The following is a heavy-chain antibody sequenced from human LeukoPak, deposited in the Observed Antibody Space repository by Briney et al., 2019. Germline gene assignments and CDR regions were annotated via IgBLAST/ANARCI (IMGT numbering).Heavy chain of an antibody. D-gene: IGHD6-13*01. CDR1: GFTFSSYG. CDR2: IWYDGSNK. J-gene: IGHJ6*02. V-gene: IGHV3-33*01. CDR3: ARDNPFYSSSWYVYYYGMDV. Sequence: GGSLRLSCAASGFTFSSYGMHWVRQAPGKGLEWVAVIWYDGSNKYYADSVKGRFTISRDNSKNTLYLQMNSLRAEDTAVYYCARDNPFYSSSWYVYYYGMDVWGQGTTVTVSS.